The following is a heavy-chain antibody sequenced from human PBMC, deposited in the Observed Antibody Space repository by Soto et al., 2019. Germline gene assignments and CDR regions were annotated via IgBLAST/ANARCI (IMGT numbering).Heavy chain of an antibody. V-gene: IGHV1-46*01. J-gene: IGHJ6*03. Sequence: ASVKVSCKASGYTFTSYYMHWVRQAPGQGLEWMGIINPSGGSTSYAQKFQGRVTMTRDTSKNQFSLKLSSVTAADTAVYYCAGRIWLDYGSGSYLYYYYMDVWGKGTTVTVSS. CDR2: INPSGGST. D-gene: IGHD3-10*01. CDR3: AGRIWLDYGSGSYLYYYYMDV. CDR1: GYTFTSYY.